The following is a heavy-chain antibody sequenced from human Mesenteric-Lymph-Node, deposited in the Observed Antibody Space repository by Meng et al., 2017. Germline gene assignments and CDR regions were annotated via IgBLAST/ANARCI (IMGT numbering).Heavy chain of an antibody. V-gene: IGHV4-34*02. D-gene: IGHD3-10*01. Sequence: QVQLKQWGAEVLKPSETLSLTCAVYGWSRSGYYWSWIRQPPGKGLEWMGEVYHNGVTKYSPSLRSRVVISIDTSKNQFSLNLRSVSAADTAMYYCARGGATPMIIKYWGPGTLVTVSS. CDR2: VYHNGVT. J-gene: IGHJ4*02. CDR3: ARGGATPMIIKY. CDR1: GWSRSGYY.